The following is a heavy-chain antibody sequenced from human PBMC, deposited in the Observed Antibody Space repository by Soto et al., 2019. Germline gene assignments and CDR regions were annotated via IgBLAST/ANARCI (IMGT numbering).Heavy chain of an antibody. Sequence: QVQLVQSGAEVKKPGSSVKVSCKASGGTFSSYTISWVRQAPGQGLEWMGRIIPILGIANYAQKFQGRVTITADKSTSTAYMELSSLRSEDTAVYYCARPAVAGTAGAYWGQGTLVTVSS. CDR2: IIPILGIA. V-gene: IGHV1-69*02. D-gene: IGHD6-19*01. CDR1: GGTFSSYT. J-gene: IGHJ4*02. CDR3: ARPAVAGTAGAY.